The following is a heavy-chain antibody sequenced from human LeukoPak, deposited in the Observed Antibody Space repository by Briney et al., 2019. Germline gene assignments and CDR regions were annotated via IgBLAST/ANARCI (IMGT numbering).Heavy chain of an antibody. CDR2: IYYSGTT. V-gene: IGHV4-59*01. CDR1: GGSISHYY. Sequence: PSETLCLTCTVPGGSISHYYGSWIRQSPGKGLEWIGYIYYSGTTNYNPSLKSRVAISVDTSRNQFSLQLRSVAAADTAVYYCARENPQTTVPEGMDVWGQGTTVIVSS. J-gene: IGHJ6*02. CDR3: ARENPQTTVPEGMDV. D-gene: IGHD4-17*01.